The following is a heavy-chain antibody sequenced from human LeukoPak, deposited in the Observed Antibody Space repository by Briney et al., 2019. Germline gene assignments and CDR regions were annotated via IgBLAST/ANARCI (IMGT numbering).Heavy chain of an antibody. V-gene: IGHV4-34*01. CDR3: TRMTTGHDY. D-gene: IGHD4-17*01. CDR1: GFTFDDYG. J-gene: IGHJ4*02. CDR2: INHSGYT. Sequence: PGGSLRLSCAASGFTFDDYGMSWVRQPPGKGLEWIGEINHSGYTNDSPSLKSRVTISIDTSRKQFSLNLRSVTVADTAVYYCTRMTTGHDYWGQGTLVTVSS.